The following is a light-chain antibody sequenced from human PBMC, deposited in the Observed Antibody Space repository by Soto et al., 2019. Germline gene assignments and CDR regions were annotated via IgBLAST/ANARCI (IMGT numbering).Light chain of an antibody. Sequence: QPLLTQSPSASASLGASVKLTCTLSSGHSSYTIAWHQQQPEKGPRYLMTLNSDGSHSKGDGIPDRFSGSSSGAERYLSISSLQSEDEADYYCQTWGTGIEVFGGGTELTVL. CDR2: LNSDGSH. CDR1: SGHSSYT. CDR3: QTWGTGIEV. J-gene: IGLJ3*02. V-gene: IGLV4-69*01.